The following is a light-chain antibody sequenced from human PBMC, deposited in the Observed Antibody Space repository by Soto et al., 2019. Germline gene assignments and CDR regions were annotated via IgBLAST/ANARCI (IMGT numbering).Light chain of an antibody. Sequence: EIVLTQSPGTLSLPPGERATLSCRASQSISSNLAWYQQKPGQAPRLLMYGASSRATGIPDRFSGSGSGTEFTLTISKLKPDDVAIYYCQQYNDYSWTFGQGTKVDIK. CDR2: GAS. CDR3: QQYNDYSWT. J-gene: IGKJ1*01. V-gene: IGKV3-20*01. CDR1: QSISSN.